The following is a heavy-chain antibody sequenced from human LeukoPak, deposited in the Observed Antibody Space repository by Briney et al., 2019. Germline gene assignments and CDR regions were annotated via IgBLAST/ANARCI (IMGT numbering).Heavy chain of an antibody. Sequence: PGGSLRLSCAASGFIFTDYWMYWVRQAPGRGLAWVANIKEDGSEENYVDSVKGRFTISRDNAKNSLYLQMNSLRAEDTALYYCAVEGYELKAANYYYCMDVWGQGTTVTVSS. V-gene: IGHV3-7*03. CDR2: IKEDGSEE. J-gene: IGHJ6*02. CDR1: GFIFTDYW. D-gene: IGHD1-1*01. CDR3: AVEGYELKAANYYYCMDV.